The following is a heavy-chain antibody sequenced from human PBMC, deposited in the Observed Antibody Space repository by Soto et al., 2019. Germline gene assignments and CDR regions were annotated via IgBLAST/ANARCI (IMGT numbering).Heavy chain of an antibody. CDR3: ARDLDAAMVVLAYYGMDV. J-gene: IGHJ6*02. D-gene: IGHD5-18*01. CDR2: IWYDGSNK. CDR1: GFTFSSYG. V-gene: IGHV3-33*01. Sequence: QVQLVESGGGVVQPGRSLRLSCAASGFTFSSYGMHWVRQAPGKGLEWVAVIWYDGSNKYYADSVKGRFTISRDNSKNTLYLQMNSLRAEDTAVYYCARDLDAAMVVLAYYGMDVWGQGTTVTVSS.